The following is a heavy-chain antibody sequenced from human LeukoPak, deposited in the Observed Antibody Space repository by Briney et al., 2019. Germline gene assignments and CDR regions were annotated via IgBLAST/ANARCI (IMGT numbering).Heavy chain of an antibody. V-gene: IGHV3-23*01. Sequence: PGGSLRLSCAASGFTFSSYAMSWVRQAPGKGLEWVSAISGSGGSTYYADSVKGRFAISRDNSKNSLYLQMNSLRAEDTAVYYCAKDGEGGPAHPIVVVVAGYFDYWGQGTLVTVSS. CDR3: AKDGEGGPAHPIVVVVAGYFDY. D-gene: IGHD2-15*01. CDR1: GFTFSSYA. CDR2: ISGSGGST. J-gene: IGHJ4*02.